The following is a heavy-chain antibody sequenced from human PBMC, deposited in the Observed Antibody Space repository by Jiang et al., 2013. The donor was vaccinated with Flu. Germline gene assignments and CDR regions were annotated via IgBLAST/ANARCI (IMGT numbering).Heavy chain of an antibody. J-gene: IGHJ4*02. CDR2: INTNTGYP. Sequence: EWMGWINTNTGYPTYAQGFTGRFVFSLDTSVSTAYLQISSLNAEDTAVYYCARDLYYSSSWSGFDSWGQGTLVTVSS. V-gene: IGHV7-4-1*02. D-gene: IGHD6-6*01. CDR3: ARDLYYSSSWSGFDS.